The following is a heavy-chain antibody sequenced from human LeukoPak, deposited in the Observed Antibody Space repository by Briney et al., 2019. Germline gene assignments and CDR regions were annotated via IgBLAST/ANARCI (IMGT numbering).Heavy chain of an antibody. V-gene: IGHV3-33*01. CDR2: MWYDGSNK. CDR3: AREKQKYSSGWYCLDY. CDR1: GFTFSTYG. J-gene: IGHJ4*02. Sequence: QPGGSLRLSCAASGFTFSTYGLHWVRQAPGKGLEWVALMWYDGSNKYYADSVKGRFTISRDNSKNTLYLQMNSLRAEDTAVYYCAREKQKYSSGWYCLDYWGQGTLVTVSS. D-gene: IGHD6-19*01.